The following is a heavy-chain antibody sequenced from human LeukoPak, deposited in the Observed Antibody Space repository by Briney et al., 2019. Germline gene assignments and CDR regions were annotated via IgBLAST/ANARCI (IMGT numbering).Heavy chain of an antibody. Sequence: SETLSLTCAVYGGSFTGYYCSWIRQTPGKGLEWIGEVNQSGSTEYNPSLKSRVAISVDTSKDQFSLRLTSVTAADTAVYYCARRTWLTLGAGMDVWGQGTAVIVSS. CDR1: GGSFTGYY. CDR3: ARRTWLTLGAGMDV. CDR2: VNQSGST. J-gene: IGHJ6*02. D-gene: IGHD6-19*01. V-gene: IGHV4-34*01.